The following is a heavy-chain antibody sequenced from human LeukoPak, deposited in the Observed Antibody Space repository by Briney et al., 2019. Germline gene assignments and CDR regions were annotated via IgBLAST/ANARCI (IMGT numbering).Heavy chain of an antibody. D-gene: IGHD4-11*01. V-gene: IGHV3-23*01. Sequence: GGSLRLSCVASGFTFSDYAMNWVRQAPGKGLEWVSTFKTNSGQVYHAESVRGRFTISRDNSKNTVCLQMSSLRAEDTALYYCARSVPDYTRFDYWGQGALVTVSP. CDR2: FKTNSGQV. CDR3: ARSVPDYTRFDY. J-gene: IGHJ4*02. CDR1: GFTFSDYA.